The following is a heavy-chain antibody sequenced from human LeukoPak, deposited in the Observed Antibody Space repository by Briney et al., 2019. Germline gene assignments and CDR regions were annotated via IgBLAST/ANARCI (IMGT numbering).Heavy chain of an antibody. CDR1: GYTFTSYY. Sequence: VASVKVSCKASGYTFTSYYMHWVRQAPGQGLEWMGIINPSGGSTSYAQKFQGRVTMTTDTSTSTAYMELRSLRSDDTAVYYCARPILPQGAFDIWGQGTMVTVSS. V-gene: IGHV1-46*01. D-gene: IGHD2-21*01. CDR3: ARPILPQGAFDI. J-gene: IGHJ3*02. CDR2: INPSGGST.